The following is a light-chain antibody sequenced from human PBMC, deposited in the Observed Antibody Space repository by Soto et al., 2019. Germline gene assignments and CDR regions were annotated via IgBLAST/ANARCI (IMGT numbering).Light chain of an antibody. CDR2: SNN. CDR1: SSNIGSNT. CDR3: AAWDDSLNGLV. J-gene: IGLJ2*01. V-gene: IGLV1-44*01. Sequence: QSALTQPPSASGTPGQRVTISCSGSSSNIGSNTVNWYQQLPGTAPKLLIYSNNQRPSGVPERFSGSKSGNSASMDISGPQSEDEADYYCAAWDDSLNGLVFGGGTKVTVL.